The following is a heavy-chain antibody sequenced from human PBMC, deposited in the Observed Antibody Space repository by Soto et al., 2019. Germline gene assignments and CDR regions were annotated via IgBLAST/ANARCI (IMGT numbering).Heavy chain of an antibody. V-gene: IGHV3-15*01. Sequence: GGSLRLSCAASGFTFSNAWMSWVPQAPGKGLEWVGRIKSKTDGGTTDYAAPVKGRFTISRDDSKNTLYLQMNSLKTEDTAVYYCTTRASAYGLVLLGYWGQGTLVTVSS. J-gene: IGHJ4*02. CDR3: TTRASAYGLVLLGY. CDR2: IKSKTDGGTT. D-gene: IGHD6-19*01. CDR1: GFTFSNAW.